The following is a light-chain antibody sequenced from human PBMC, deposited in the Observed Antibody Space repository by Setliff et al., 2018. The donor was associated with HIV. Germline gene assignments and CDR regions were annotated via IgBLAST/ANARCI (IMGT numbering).Light chain of an antibody. Sequence: DIQMTQSPSSLSASVGDRVTITCRASQSISTYVNWYQQRPGKAPKLLIYAASSLQSGVPSRLSGSGSGTDFTLTIDSLQPEDFATYYCQQTYNTPHTFGGGTKVDIK. CDR1: QSISTY. CDR3: QQTYNTPHT. CDR2: AAS. V-gene: IGKV1-39*01. J-gene: IGKJ4*01.